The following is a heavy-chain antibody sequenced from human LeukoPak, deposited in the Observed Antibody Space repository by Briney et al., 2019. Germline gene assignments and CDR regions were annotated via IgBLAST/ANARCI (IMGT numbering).Heavy chain of an antibody. CDR2: INPGNGNT. CDR3: ARDPESSFDY. V-gene: IGHV1-3*01. Sequence: ASVKVSCKASGYTLTDHDIHWVRQAPGQRPEWMGWINPGNGNTKYSQKFQGRVTITRDTSASTAYMELSSLTSEDTAVYYCARDPESSFDYWGQGTLVTVSS. J-gene: IGHJ4*02. CDR1: GYTLTDHD. D-gene: IGHD1-14*01.